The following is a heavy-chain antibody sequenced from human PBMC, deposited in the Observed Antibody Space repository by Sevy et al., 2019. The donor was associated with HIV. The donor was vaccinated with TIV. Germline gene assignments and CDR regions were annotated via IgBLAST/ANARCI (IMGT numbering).Heavy chain of an antibody. J-gene: IGHJ4*02. V-gene: IGHV3-7*01. CDR2: IKQDQSEK. D-gene: IGHD3-3*01. CDR3: AREVGGFNWRPYYFDS. CDR1: GFIFTDYW. Sequence: GGSLRLSCETSGFIFTDYWMSWVRQIPGKGLEWVATIKQDQSEKYYVDSVKGRFAISRDSAKKSVSLQMNCLRAEDTALYFCAREVGGFNWRPYYFDSWGQGTLVTVSS.